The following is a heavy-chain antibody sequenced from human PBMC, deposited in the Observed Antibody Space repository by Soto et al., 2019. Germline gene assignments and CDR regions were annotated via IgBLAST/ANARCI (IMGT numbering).Heavy chain of an antibody. V-gene: IGHV3-48*01. D-gene: IGHD1-1*01. J-gene: IGHJ4*02. CDR3: ARDPSMTGTIDY. Sequence: GGSLRLSCAASGFTFSTYWMNWVRQAPGKGLEWVSYISGNSNTIYYADSVKGRFTISRDNAKNSLYLQMNSLKAEDTAVYYCARDPSMTGTIDYWGQGTLVTVSS. CDR1: GFTFSTYW. CDR2: ISGNSNTI.